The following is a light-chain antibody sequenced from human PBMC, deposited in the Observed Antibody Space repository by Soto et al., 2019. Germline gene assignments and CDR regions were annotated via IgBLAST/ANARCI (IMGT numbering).Light chain of an antibody. J-gene: IGLJ1*01. V-gene: IGLV2-11*01. CDR2: DVS. CDR1: ISDVGGYNY. CDR3: CSYAGSYKGYV. Sequence: QSALTQPRSVSGSPGKSVTISCTGTISDVGGYNYVSWYQQHPGKAPKLMIYDVSKRSSGVPDRFSGSKSGNTASLTISGLQAEDEADYYCCSYAGSYKGYVFGTGTKLTVL.